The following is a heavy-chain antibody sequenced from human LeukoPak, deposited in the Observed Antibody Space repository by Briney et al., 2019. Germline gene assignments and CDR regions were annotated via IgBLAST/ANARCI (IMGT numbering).Heavy chain of an antibody. CDR3: ARRGTIDSGRPWN. Sequence: KPSETLSPTRTVSGGSINISDYYLGWIRHPPGKGLEWVGFMHYSGSTYYSPSLKSRVTISVDTSKNQFSLKVSSVTAADTAVYYCARRGTIDSGRPWNWGQGTLVTVSS. V-gene: IGHV4-39*01. D-gene: IGHD6-25*01. CDR2: MHYSGST. CDR1: GGSINISDYY. J-gene: IGHJ4*02.